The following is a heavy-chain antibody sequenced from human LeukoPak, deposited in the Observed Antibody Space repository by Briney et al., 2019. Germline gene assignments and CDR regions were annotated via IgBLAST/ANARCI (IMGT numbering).Heavy chain of an antibody. Sequence: GGPLRLSCAASEFTFSSYSMNWVRQAPGKGREWVSYIIRSSSTIYYADSVKGRFTISRDNAKNSLYLQMNSLRAEDTAVYYCARVSIAARRVRYNWFDPWGQGTLVTVSS. V-gene: IGHV3-48*01. J-gene: IGHJ5*02. CDR3: ARVSIAARRVRYNWFDP. CDR2: IIRSSSTI. D-gene: IGHD6-6*01. CDR1: EFTFSSYS.